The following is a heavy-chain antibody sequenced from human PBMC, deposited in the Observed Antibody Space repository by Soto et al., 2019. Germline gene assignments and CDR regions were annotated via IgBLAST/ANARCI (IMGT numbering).Heavy chain of an antibody. CDR1: GFTFSSYS. J-gene: IGHJ5*02. Sequence: GVSLRLSCAASGFTFSSYSMNWVRQALGKGLEWVSSISSSSSYIYYADSVKGRFTISRDNAKNSLYLQMNSLRAEDTSVYYCAGDVGYCSITSCYWFDPWGEGTLVNVAS. CDR2: ISSSSSYI. D-gene: IGHD2-2*01. CDR3: AGDVGYCSITSCYWFDP. V-gene: IGHV3-21*01.